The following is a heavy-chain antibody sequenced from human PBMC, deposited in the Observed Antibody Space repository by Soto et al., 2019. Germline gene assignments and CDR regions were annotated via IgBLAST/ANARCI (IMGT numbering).Heavy chain of an antibody. CDR3: ARYYCSSTSCYTGRGTKYYYYGMDV. Sequence: GESLKISCKGSGYTFTTYWIGWVRQMPGKGLEWMGIIYPGDSDTRYSPSFQGQVTISADESITTAYLQWSSLKASDTAMYYCARYYCSSTSCYTGRGTKYYYYGMDVWGQGTTVTVSS. V-gene: IGHV5-51*01. D-gene: IGHD2-2*02. CDR1: GYTFTTYW. J-gene: IGHJ6*02. CDR2: IYPGDSDT.